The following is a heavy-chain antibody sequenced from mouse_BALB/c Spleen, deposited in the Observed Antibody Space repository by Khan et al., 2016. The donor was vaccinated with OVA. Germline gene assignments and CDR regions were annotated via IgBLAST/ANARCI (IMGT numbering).Heavy chain of an antibody. Sequence: QVQLQQPGAELVRPGASVKLSCKASGYTFTSYWMNWVRQRPRQGLEWIGKINPSDSESHYNQMFKDKATLTVHKSSGTAYMQLSSLTSEDSAVYYCARREKYGYDPSWFAYWGQGTLVTVSA. V-gene: IGHV1-52*01. D-gene: IGHD2-2*01. CDR3: ARREKYGYDPSWFAY. J-gene: IGHJ3*01. CDR2: INPSDSES. CDR1: GYTFTSYW.